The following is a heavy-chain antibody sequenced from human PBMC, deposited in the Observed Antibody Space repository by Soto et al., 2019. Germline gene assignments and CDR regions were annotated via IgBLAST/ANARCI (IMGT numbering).Heavy chain of an antibody. CDR1: GFSFSSYT. V-gene: IGHV3-30*04. Sequence: QVQLVESGGGLVQPGRSLRLSCAASGFSFSSYTMHWVRQTPGKGLERVAVISHDGGDKYYADSVKGRFTISRDNSKNSLYLQMNSLRREDTSVYYCARAYSLAVVAPGYWGQGSLVTVSS. D-gene: IGHD2-15*01. CDR2: ISHDGGDK. CDR3: ARAYSLAVVAPGY. J-gene: IGHJ4*02.